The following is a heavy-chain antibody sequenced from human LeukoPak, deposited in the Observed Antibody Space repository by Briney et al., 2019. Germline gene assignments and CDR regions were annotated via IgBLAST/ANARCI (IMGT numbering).Heavy chain of an antibody. CDR1: GGSFSGYY. CDR2: INHSGST. J-gene: IGHJ4*02. D-gene: IGHD4-17*01. CDR3: ARDVYGESH. V-gene: IGHV4-34*01. Sequence: SETLSLTCAVYGGSFSGYYWSWIRQPPGKGLEWIGEINHSGSTNYNPSLKSRVTISVDTSKNQFSLKLSSVTAADTAVYYCARDVYGESHWGQGTLVTVSS.